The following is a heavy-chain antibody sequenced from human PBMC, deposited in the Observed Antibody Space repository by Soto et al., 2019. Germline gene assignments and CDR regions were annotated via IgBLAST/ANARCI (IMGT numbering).Heavy chain of an antibody. CDR1: GFTFSSYA. Sequence: GGSLRLSCAASGFTFSSYAMHWVRQAPGKGLEWVAVISYDGSNKYYADSVKGRFTISRDNSKNTLYLQMNSLRAEDTAVYYCARAHPMGIAATFDYWGQGTLVTVSS. J-gene: IGHJ4*02. CDR2: ISYDGSNK. D-gene: IGHD6-13*01. CDR3: ARAHPMGIAATFDY. V-gene: IGHV3-30-3*01.